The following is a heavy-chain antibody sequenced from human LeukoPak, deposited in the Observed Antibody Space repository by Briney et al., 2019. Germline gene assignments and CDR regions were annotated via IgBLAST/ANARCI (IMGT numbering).Heavy chain of an antibody. D-gene: IGHD1-26*01. CDR2: INHNGNVN. Sequence: GGSLRLSCAASGFTFSSYWMNWARQAPGKGLEWVASINHNGNVNYYVDSVKGRFTISRDNARNSLFLQMNSLRDEDTAVYYCARAGSYYPGYYFDCWGQGTLVTVSS. V-gene: IGHV3-7*01. CDR3: ARAGSYYPGYYFDC. J-gene: IGHJ4*02. CDR1: GFTFSSYW.